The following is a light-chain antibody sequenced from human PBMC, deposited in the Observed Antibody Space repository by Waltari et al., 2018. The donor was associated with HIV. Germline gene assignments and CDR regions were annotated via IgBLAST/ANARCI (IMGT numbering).Light chain of an antibody. Sequence: EIVMTQSPATLSVSQGARAALSCRASQSIATNLAWYQQKAGQAPRLLVFAASTTATGVPARFSGSGSGTEFTLTISSLQSEDVAIYYCQQYNDWPLTFGGGTKVEIK. J-gene: IGKJ4*01. CDR1: QSIATN. CDR3: QQYNDWPLT. V-gene: IGKV3-15*01. CDR2: AAS.